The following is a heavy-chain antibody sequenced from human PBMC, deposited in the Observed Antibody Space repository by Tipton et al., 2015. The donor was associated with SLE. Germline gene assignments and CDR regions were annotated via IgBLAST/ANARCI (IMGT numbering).Heavy chain of an antibody. D-gene: IGHD1-1*01. Sequence: QSGPEVRKPGASVKVSCKASGYSFTDYFVDWVRQAPGQGLEWMGRIYPSTGGTKYSQKFQGRVTIIRDTSISASYMELSSLRSDDTAVYYCARALWKYDMDVWGQGTTVTISS. CDR3: ARALWKYDMDV. CDR2: IYPSTGGT. CDR1: GYSFTDYF. J-gene: IGHJ6*02. V-gene: IGHV1-2*06.